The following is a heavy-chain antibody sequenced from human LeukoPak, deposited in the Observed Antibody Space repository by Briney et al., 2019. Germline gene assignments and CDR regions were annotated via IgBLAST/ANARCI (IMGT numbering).Heavy chain of an antibody. CDR2: IGSAGYT. V-gene: IGHV3-13*01. CDR1: GFTFDNND. D-gene: IGHD1-14*01. Sequence: PGGSLRLSCEVSGFTFDNNDMHWVRQSTGKGLEWVSAIGSAGYTYYAESVRGRFTITRDTAKQSLYLQMNSLRVEDTAVYHCVRQPDSARYGFDYWGQGTLVTVSS. CDR3: VRQPDSARYGFDY. J-gene: IGHJ4*02.